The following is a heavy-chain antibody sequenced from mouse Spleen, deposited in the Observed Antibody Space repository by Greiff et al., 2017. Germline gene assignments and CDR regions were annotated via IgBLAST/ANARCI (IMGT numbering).Heavy chain of an antibody. CDR1: GYTFTSYG. J-gene: IGHJ3*01. V-gene: IGHV1-81*01. Sequence: VQLQQSGAELARPGASVKLSCKASGYTFTSYGISWVKQRTGQGLEWIGEIYPRSGNTYYNEKFKGKATLTADKSSSTAYMELRSLTSEDSAVYFCAREDYDGSSFAYWGQGTLVTVSA. D-gene: IGHD1-1*01. CDR2: IYPRSGNT. CDR3: AREDYDGSSFAY.